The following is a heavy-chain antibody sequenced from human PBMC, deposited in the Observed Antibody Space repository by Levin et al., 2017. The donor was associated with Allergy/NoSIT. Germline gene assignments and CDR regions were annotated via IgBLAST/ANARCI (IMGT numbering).Heavy chain of an antibody. CDR3: ARDSGNWNDGADAFDI. V-gene: IGHV3-33*01. D-gene: IGHD1-1*01. Sequence: GESLKISCAASGFTFSSYGMHWVRQAPGKGLEWVAVIWYDGSNKYYADSVKGRFTISRDNSKNTLYLQMNSLRAEDTAVYYCARDSGNWNDGADAFDIWGQGTMVTVSS. CDR2: IWYDGSNK. CDR1: GFTFSSYG. J-gene: IGHJ3*02.